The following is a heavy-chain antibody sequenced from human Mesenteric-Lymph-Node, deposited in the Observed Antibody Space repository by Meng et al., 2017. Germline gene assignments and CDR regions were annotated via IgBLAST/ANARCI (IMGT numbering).Heavy chain of an antibody. V-gene: IGHV4-34*01. CDR1: GGSFSGYY. CDR2: INHSGST. Sequence: SETLSLTCAVYGGSFSGYYWSWIRQPPGKGLEWIGEINHSGSTNYNPSLKSRVTISVDTSKNQFSLKLSSVTAADTAVYYCARGLDYGDYSYFDYWGQGTLVTVSS. J-gene: IGHJ4*02. D-gene: IGHD4-17*01. CDR3: ARGLDYGDYSYFDY.